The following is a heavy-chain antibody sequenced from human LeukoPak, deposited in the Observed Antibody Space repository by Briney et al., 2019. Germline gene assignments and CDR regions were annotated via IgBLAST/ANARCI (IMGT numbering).Heavy chain of an antibody. CDR3: AGTYYYDDGGVFDI. V-gene: IGHV4-38-2*02. CDR2: IYHSGST. Sequence: SETLSLTCTVSGYSISSGYYWGWIRQPPGKGLEWIGSIYHSGSTYYNPSLKSRVTISVDTSKNQFSLKLSSVTAADTAVYYCAGTYYYDDGGVFDIWGQGTMVTLSS. D-gene: IGHD3-22*01. J-gene: IGHJ3*02. CDR1: GYSISSGYY.